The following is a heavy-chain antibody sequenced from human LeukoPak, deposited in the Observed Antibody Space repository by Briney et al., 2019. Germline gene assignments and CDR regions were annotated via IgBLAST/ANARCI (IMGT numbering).Heavy chain of an antibody. CDR2: ISGSGGST. V-gene: IGHV3-23*01. Sequence: PGGSLRLSCAASGFTFSSYAMSWVRQAPGKGLEWVSGISGSGGSTYYADSVKGRFIISRDNSKNTLYLQMNSLRAEDTAVYYCAKNYYYDSSGPEGYWGQGTLVTVSS. CDR3: AKNYYYDSSGPEGY. CDR1: GFTFSSYA. D-gene: IGHD3-22*01. J-gene: IGHJ4*02.